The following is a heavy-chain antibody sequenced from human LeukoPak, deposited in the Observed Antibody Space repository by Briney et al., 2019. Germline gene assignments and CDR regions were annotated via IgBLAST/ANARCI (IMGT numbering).Heavy chain of an antibody. CDR1: GYTFTSYG. D-gene: IGHD5-18*01. V-gene: IGHV1-18*01. Sequence: ASVKVSCKASGYTFTSYGISWVRQAPGQGLEWMGWISAYNGNTNYAQKLQGRVTMTTDTSTSTAYMELRSLRSDDTAVYYCARDLGRGYSFNYYYYMDVWGKGTTVTVSS. CDR3: ARDLGRGYSFNYYYYMDV. CDR2: ISAYNGNT. J-gene: IGHJ6*03.